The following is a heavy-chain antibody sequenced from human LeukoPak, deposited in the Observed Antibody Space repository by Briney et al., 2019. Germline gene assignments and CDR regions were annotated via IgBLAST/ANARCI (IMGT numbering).Heavy chain of an antibody. CDR3: ARQLPTAAADTRGYFDY. J-gene: IGHJ4*02. D-gene: IGHD6-25*01. CDR2: LYYGENS. Sequence: PSETLSLTCTVSGGSISIISSSTYYWGWIRQAPGKGLEWIGSLYYGENSHYNPSLKSRATLSVDTSNNQFSLKPTSVTAADAAVYFCARQLPTAAADTRGYFDYWGQGTEVTVSS. V-gene: IGHV4-39*01. CDR1: GGSISIISSSTYY.